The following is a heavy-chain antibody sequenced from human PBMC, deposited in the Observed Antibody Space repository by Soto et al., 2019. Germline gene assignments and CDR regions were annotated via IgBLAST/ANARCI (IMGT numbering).Heavy chain of an antibody. CDR3: VKSGDNYNALDY. Sequence: GGSRRLSWTASGFTLSYHYMSWIRQAPGKGLEWIGYSSNSGSFTRYADSVKGRFSISRDNAKNSLYLQINSLRGDDTAIYYCVKSGDNYNALDYWGQGTPVTVSS. CDR2: SSNSGSFT. D-gene: IGHD1-1*01. CDR1: GFTLSYHY. J-gene: IGHJ4*02. V-gene: IGHV3-11*06.